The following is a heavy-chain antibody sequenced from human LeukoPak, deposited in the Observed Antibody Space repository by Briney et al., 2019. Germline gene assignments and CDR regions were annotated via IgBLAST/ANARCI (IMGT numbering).Heavy chain of an antibody. D-gene: IGHD3-9*01. CDR1: GYSISSGYY. CDR3: ASAKYYDILTGYYSTPSRLFDY. V-gene: IGHV4-38-2*01. Sequence: SETLSLTCAVSGYSISSGYYWGWIRPPPGKGLEWIGSIYHSGSTYYNPSLKSRVTISVDTSKNQFSLKLSYVTAEDTAVYYCASAKYYDILTGYYSTPSRLFDYWGQGTLVTVSS. J-gene: IGHJ4*02. CDR2: IYHSGST.